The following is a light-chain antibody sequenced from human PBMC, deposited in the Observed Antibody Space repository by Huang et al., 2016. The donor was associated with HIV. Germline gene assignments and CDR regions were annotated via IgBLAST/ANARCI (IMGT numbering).Light chain of an antibody. J-gene: IGKJ1*01. CDR1: QDIGND. Sequence: AIQMTQSPASLSASVGDRVTITCRASQDIGNDLGWYQQRLGKAPKLLVSTASHLQSGVPARFTGSGSGTHFTLTISGLQPEDFATYYGLQDYTYPWTFGQGTKVEI. CDR3: LQDYTYPWT. V-gene: IGKV1-6*01. CDR2: TAS.